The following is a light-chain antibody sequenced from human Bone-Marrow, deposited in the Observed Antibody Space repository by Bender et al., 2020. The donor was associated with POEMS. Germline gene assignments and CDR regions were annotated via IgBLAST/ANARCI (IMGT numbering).Light chain of an antibody. CDR3: CSFAPGHTFI. CDR1: SSDVGGYHY. V-gene: IGLV2-11*01. Sequence: QSALTQPRSVSGSPGQSVTISCAGTSSDVGGYHYVSWYQHLPGKAPKLIIFDVTQRPSGVPDRFAGSKSGNTASRTISGLQAEDEADCYCCSFAPGHTFIFGAGTKVTVL. CDR2: DVT. J-gene: IGLJ1*01.